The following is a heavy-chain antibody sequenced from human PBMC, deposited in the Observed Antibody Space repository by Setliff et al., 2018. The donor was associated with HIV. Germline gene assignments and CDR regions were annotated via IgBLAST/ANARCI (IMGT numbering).Heavy chain of an antibody. D-gene: IGHD3-3*01. CDR1: GASISSTNW. CDR3: ARGGGFWSGQLDY. J-gene: IGHJ4*02. Sequence: PSETLSLTCAVSGASISSTNWWTWVRQSPGEGLEWIGRIYTSGSTNYNPSLKSRVTISVDTPRNQFSLKLTSVTAADTAVYYCARGGGFWSGQLDYWGQGTLVTVSS. CDR2: IYTSGST. V-gene: IGHV4-4*02.